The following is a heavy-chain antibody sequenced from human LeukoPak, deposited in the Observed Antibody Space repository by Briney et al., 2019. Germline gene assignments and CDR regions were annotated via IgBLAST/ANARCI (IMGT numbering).Heavy chain of an antibody. D-gene: IGHD3-22*01. V-gene: IGHV3-23*01. Sequence: GGSLRLSCAASGFTFGSYEMNWVRQAPGKGLQWVSAVSGSGAHTYYADSVKGRFTISRDNSRDTLYLQMNSLRAEDTAVYYCAKGAAYYDSSGYPAPWGQGTLVTVSS. CDR1: GFTFGSYE. CDR2: VSGSGAHT. J-gene: IGHJ5*02. CDR3: AKGAAYYDSSGYPAP.